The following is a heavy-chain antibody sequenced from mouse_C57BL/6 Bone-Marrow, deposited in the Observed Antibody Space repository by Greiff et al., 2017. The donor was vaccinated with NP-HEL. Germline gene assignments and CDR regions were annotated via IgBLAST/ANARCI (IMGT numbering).Heavy chain of an antibody. CDR2: ISSGGSYT. CDR1: GFTFSSYG. Sequence: EVKLMESGGDLVKPGGSLKLSCAASGFTFSSYGMYWVRQTPDKRLEWVATISSGGSYTYYPDSVKGRFTLSRDNAKNTLYLQMSSLKTEDTAMYYCARHPLLYDGYDYYAMDYWGKGTSVTVSS. CDR3: ARHPLLYDGYDYYAMDY. D-gene: IGHD2-3*01. V-gene: IGHV5-6*01. J-gene: IGHJ4*01.